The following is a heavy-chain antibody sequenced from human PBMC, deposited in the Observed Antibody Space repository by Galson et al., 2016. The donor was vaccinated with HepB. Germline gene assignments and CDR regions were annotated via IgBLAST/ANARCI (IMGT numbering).Heavy chain of an antibody. J-gene: IGHJ5*02. CDR3: ARQQVGNNWFDP. V-gene: IGHV4-59*02. CDR2: MYYSGRT. Sequence: ETLSLTCTVSSASVTSYYWSWIRQPPGKGLEWIGCMYYSGRTDYSPSLKRRVTMSADTSKNQSSLRLSSVTAADTAVYYCARQQVGNNWFDPWGQGTLVTVSS. CDR1: SASVTSYY.